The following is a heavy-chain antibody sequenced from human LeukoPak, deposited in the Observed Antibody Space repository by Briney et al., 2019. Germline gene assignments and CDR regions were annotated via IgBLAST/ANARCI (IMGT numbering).Heavy chain of an antibody. Sequence: SETLSLTCTVSGGSISGYYWNWVRQPPGKGLEWIGYIYYSGSTKYNPSLKSRVTISVDTSKNQFSLKLSSVTAADTAVYYCARRGYASSWSFDYWARGPWSPSPQ. CDR1: GGSISGYY. CDR3: ARRGYASSWSFDY. J-gene: IGHJ4*02. CDR2: IYYSGST. D-gene: IGHD6-13*01. V-gene: IGHV4-59*08.